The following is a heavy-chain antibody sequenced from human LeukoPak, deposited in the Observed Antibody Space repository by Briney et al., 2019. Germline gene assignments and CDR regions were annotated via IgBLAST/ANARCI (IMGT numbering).Heavy chain of an antibody. V-gene: IGHV4-34*01. D-gene: IGHD6-6*01. CDR3: ASPIAARRHAFDI. J-gene: IGHJ3*02. Sequence: ETSETLSLTCAVYGGSFSGYYWSWIRQPPGKGLEWIGEINHSGSTNYNPSLKSRVTISVDTSKNQFSLKLSSVTAADTAVYYCASPIAARRHAFDIWGQGTMVTVSS. CDR1: GGSFSGYY. CDR2: INHSGST.